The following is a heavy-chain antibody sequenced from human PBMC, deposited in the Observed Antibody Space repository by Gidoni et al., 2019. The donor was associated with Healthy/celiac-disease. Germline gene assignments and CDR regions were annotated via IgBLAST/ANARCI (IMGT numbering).Heavy chain of an antibody. J-gene: IGHJ6*02. Sequence: QVQLVPSGAEVKKPGSSVKVSCTASGGTFSSYAISWVRQATGQGLEWMGGIIPIFGTANYAQKFQGRVTITADKSTSTAYIELSSLRSEDTAVYYCARDLSVTTTPWYYYYGMDVWGQGTTVTVSS. CDR2: IIPIFGTA. CDR3: ARDLSVTTTPWYYYYGMDV. V-gene: IGHV1-69*06. D-gene: IGHD4-17*01. CDR1: GGTFSSYA.